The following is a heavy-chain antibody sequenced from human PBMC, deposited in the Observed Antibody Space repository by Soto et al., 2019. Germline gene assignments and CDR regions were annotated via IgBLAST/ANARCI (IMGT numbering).Heavy chain of an antibody. CDR1: GDSVDSGSYS. CDR2: IFYTGNT. Sequence: QVQLQESGPGLVKPSETLSLTCTVSGDSVDSGSYSWHWIRQPPGKGLEWIGFIFYTGNTKYNPSLKSRAIISLVTSKNHFSLSVTSVTAADTAVYYCARSDNVVLTAAFDYWGQGTRVIVSS. J-gene: IGHJ4*02. V-gene: IGHV4-61*01. D-gene: IGHD2-21*02. CDR3: ARSDNVVLTAAFDY.